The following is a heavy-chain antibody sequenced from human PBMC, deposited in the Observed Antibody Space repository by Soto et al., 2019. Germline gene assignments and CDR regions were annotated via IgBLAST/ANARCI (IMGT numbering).Heavy chain of an antibody. Sequence: PSETLSLTCTVSGGSMTTTYWSWIRQPPGKGLEWIAYIYYDGSTNYNPSLKSRVTISVDTSRNQFSLKLNSVTAADTAVYYCARGGWSIDFWGQGTLVTVSS. CDR2: IYYDGST. V-gene: IGHV4-59*01. CDR1: GGSMTTTY. J-gene: IGHJ4*02. CDR3: ARGGWSIDF. D-gene: IGHD6-19*01.